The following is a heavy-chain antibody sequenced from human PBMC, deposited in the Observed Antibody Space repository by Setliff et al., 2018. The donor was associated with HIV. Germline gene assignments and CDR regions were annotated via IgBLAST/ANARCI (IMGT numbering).Heavy chain of an antibody. CDR3: ARRRLAYDSWSYRGNWFFDL. J-gene: IGHJ2*01. V-gene: IGHV5-51*01. CDR2: IYPADSDT. Sequence: HGASLKISCKASAYSFSNYWIGWVRRMPGKGLEWMGIIYPADSDTSYGPSFQGQVTISADQSISTAYLQWSSLKASDTAMYYCARRRLAYDSWSYRGNWFFDLWGRGTLVTVSS. D-gene: IGHD3-10*01. CDR1: AYSFSNYW.